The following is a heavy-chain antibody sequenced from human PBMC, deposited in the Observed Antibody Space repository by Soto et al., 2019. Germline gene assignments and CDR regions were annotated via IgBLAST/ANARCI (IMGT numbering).Heavy chain of an antibody. CDR3: XXGGSSSDNGMDV. D-gene: IGHD6-6*01. J-gene: IGHJ6*02. Sequence: EVQLVESGGGLVQPGGSLRLSCAASGFTFSTYSMNWVRQAPGKGLEWVSYISSRSYTIYYVDSVKGRFTISRDNXXXXXXXXXXXXXXXXXXXXXXXXGGSSSDNGMDVWGQGTTVTVSS. V-gene: IGHV3-48*01. CDR2: ISSRSYTI. CDR1: GFTFSTYS.